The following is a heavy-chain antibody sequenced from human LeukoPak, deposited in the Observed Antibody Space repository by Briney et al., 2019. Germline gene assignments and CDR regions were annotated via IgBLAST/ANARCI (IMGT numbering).Heavy chain of an antibody. CDR3: ARGDDFWSGTLRFDP. CDR1: GFTFSSYS. CDR2: ISSSSSYI. V-gene: IGHV3-21*01. Sequence: TGGSLRLSCAASGFTFSSYSVNWVRQAPGKGLEWVSSISSSSSYIYYADSVKGRFTISRDNAKNSLYLQMNSLRAEDTAVYYCARGDDFWSGTLRFDPWGQGTLVTVSS. J-gene: IGHJ5*02. D-gene: IGHD3-3*01.